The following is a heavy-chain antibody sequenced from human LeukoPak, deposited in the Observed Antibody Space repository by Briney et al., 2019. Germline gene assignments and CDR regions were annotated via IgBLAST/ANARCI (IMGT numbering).Heavy chain of an antibody. CDR1: GFTFSSYS. D-gene: IGHD3-3*01. J-gene: IGHJ4*02. CDR3: ARDVGITIFGVVD. Sequence: GGSLRLSCAASGFTFSSYSMNWVRQAPGKGLEWVSYISSSSTIYYADSVKGRFTISRDNAKNSLYLQMNSLRAEDTAVYYCARDVGITIFGVVDWGQGTLVTVSS. CDR2: ISSSSTI. V-gene: IGHV3-48*01.